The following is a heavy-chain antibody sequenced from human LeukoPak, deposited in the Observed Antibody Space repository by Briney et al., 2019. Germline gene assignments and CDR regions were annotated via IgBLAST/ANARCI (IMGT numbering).Heavy chain of an antibody. CDR2: INMDGSST. V-gene: IGHV3-74*01. Sequence: PWGSLRLSCAASGFTFSTYWMHWVRQAPGKGLVWVSRINMDGSSTSYADSVKGRFTISRDNAKNTLYLQMNSLRAEDTAVYYCARDRETYYDILTGYYTLGDAFDIWGQGTMVTVSS. CDR1: GFTFSTYW. D-gene: IGHD3-9*01. J-gene: IGHJ3*02. CDR3: ARDRETYYDILTGYYTLGDAFDI.